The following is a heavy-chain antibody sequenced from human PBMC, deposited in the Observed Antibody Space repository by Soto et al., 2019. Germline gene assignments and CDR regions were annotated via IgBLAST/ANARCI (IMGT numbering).Heavy chain of an antibody. Sequence: QVQLAQSGPEVKRPGTSVKVSCKASGGAFGRYSVSWVRQAPGQGLEWIGGVIPVFNTSNYSLKFQGRVAIFADLSTSSVFMELRSLRSEDTALYYCARGDEMTAVTIFEYWGQGTLVTVSS. J-gene: IGHJ4*02. CDR2: VIPVFNTS. D-gene: IGHD4-17*01. CDR1: GGAFGRYS. V-gene: IGHV1-69*01. CDR3: ARGDEMTAVTIFEY.